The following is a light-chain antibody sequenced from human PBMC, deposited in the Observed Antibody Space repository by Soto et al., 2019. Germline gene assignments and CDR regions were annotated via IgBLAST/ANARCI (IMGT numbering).Light chain of an antibody. V-gene: IGLV4-69*01. CDR2: INSDGSH. CDR3: QTWGSGIPWV. Sequence: QLVLTQSPSASASLGASVKLTCTQSSGHSSYAIAWHQQQPEKGPRYLMKINSDGSHSKGDGIPDRFSGSSSGTERYLTISSLQSEDEADYYCQTWGSGIPWVFGGGTKLTVL. CDR1: SGHSSYA. J-gene: IGLJ3*02.